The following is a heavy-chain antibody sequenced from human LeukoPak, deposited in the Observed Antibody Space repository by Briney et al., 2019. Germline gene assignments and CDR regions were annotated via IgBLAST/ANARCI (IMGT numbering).Heavy chain of an antibody. CDR3: AKDKIVGDGRWDSDH. CDR2: IIGLSGNT. Sequence: GGSLRLSCEGSGFTFSSYAMTWVRQAPGKGLEWVSGIIGLSGNTYYADSVKGRFTISRDISKSTLYLQMNSLRVEDTAQYYCAKDKIVGDGRWDSDHWGRGTLVTVSS. J-gene: IGHJ5*02. D-gene: IGHD3-16*01. CDR1: GFTFSSYA. V-gene: IGHV3-23*01.